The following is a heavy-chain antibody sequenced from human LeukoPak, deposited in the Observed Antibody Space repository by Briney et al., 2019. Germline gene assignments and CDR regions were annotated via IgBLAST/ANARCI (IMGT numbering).Heavy chain of an antibody. V-gene: IGHV1-69*06. J-gene: IGHJ4*02. D-gene: IGHD1-7*01. CDR2: IIPAFGTA. Sequence: SVKVSCRSSGDTPPSHAISWVRQAPGQGLEWMGRIIPAFGTANYAQKFQGRVTITADKSTRTAYMEMSSLRSEDTAVYYCARDYNWNFANSSPFDYWGQGTLVTVSS. CDR3: ARDYNWNFANSSPFDY. CDR1: GDTPPSHA.